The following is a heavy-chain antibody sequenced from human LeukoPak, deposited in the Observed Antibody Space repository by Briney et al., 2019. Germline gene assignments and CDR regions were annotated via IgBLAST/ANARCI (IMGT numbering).Heavy chain of an antibody. V-gene: IGHV3-23*01. Sequence: GGSLRLSCAASRFTFPNYAMSWVRQAPGKGLQWVSYISGYGASTFYADSVKGRFTISRDNSKNTLYLQMNSLRAEDTAVYYCAKDFQWFGELLVDYWGQGTLVTVSS. CDR1: RFTFPNYA. J-gene: IGHJ4*02. D-gene: IGHD3-10*01. CDR2: ISGYGAST. CDR3: AKDFQWFGELLVDY.